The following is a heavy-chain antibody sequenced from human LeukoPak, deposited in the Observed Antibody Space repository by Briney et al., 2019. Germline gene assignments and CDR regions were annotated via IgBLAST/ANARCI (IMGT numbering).Heavy chain of an antibody. Sequence: ASVKVSCKASGYTFTGYYMHWVRHAPGQGLEWMGWINPNSGGTNYAQKFQGWVTMTRDTSISTAYMELSRLRSDDTAVYYCAREGCSSTSCYLAHYWYFDLWGRGTLVTVSS. J-gene: IGHJ2*01. CDR2: INPNSGGT. D-gene: IGHD2-2*01. CDR1: GYTFTGYY. CDR3: AREGCSSTSCYLAHYWYFDL. V-gene: IGHV1-2*04.